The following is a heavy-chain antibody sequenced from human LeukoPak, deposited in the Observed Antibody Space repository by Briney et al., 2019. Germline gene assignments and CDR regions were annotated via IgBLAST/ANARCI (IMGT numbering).Heavy chain of an antibody. V-gene: IGHV4-59*01. Sequence: SETLSLTCTVSGGSISSYYWSWIRQPPGKGLEWIGYIYYSGSTNYNPSLKSRVTISVDTSKNQFSLKLSSVTAADTAVYYCARAFVNDSSGYQFDYWGQGTLVTVSS. CDR2: IYYSGST. CDR1: GGSISSYY. CDR3: ARAFVNDSSGYQFDY. D-gene: IGHD3-22*01. J-gene: IGHJ4*02.